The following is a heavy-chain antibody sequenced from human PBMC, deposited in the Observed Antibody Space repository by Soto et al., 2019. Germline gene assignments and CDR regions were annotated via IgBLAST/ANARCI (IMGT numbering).Heavy chain of an antibody. V-gene: IGHV3-53*01. CDR2: IYSGGST. D-gene: IGHD3-3*01. CDR1: GFTVSSNY. Sequence: PGGSLRLSCAASGFTVSSNYMSWVRQAPGKGLEWVSVIYSGGSTYYADSEKGRFTISRDNSKNTLYLQMNSLRAEDTAVYYCARGHSITIFGSYYYGMDVWGQGTTVTVSS. CDR3: ARGHSITIFGSYYYGMDV. J-gene: IGHJ6*02.